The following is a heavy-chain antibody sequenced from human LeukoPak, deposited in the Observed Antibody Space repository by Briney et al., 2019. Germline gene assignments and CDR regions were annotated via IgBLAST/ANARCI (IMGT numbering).Heavy chain of an antibody. Sequence: LTGRSLRLSCAASGFTFSRHGTHWVRQAPGKGLEWVAVIWYDGSNKYYADAVKGRFTISRDNSKNMLYLQMNSLRAEDTAVYYCARDIVSYYIDYWGQGTLVTVSS. D-gene: IGHD2-2*02. J-gene: IGHJ4*02. CDR1: GFTFSRHG. CDR2: IWYDGSNK. CDR3: ARDIVSYYIDY. V-gene: IGHV3-33*01.